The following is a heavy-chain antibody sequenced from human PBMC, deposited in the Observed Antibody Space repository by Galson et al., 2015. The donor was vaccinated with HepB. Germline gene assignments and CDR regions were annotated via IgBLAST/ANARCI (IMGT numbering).Heavy chain of an antibody. CDR2: IYPGDSDT. J-gene: IGHJ6*02. Sequence: QSGAEVKKPGDSLKISCKVSGYSFTSYWVAWVRQMPGKGLEWIGIIYPGDSDTRYSPSFRGQVTVSADKSISTAYLQWSSLKASDTAMYYCARHVGITFGGHMDVWGQGTTVTVSS. CDR1: GYSFTSYW. V-gene: IGHV5-51*01. CDR3: ARHVGITFGGHMDV. D-gene: IGHD3-16*01.